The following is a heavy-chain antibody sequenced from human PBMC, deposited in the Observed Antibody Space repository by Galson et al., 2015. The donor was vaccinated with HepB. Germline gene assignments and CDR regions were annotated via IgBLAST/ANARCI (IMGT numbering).Heavy chain of an antibody. V-gene: IGHV3-53*01. CDR1: NFTVSTNY. CDR3: ARHSGGVYWEGGMDV. D-gene: IGHD1-26*01. CDR2: IYSDNST. J-gene: IGHJ6*02. Sequence: SLRLSCAASNFTVSTNYMSWVRQAPGKGLEWVSIIYSDNSTYYADSVKGRFTISRDSSKNTLYLPMNSLRAEDTAVYYCARHSGGVYWEGGMDVWGQGTTLTVSS.